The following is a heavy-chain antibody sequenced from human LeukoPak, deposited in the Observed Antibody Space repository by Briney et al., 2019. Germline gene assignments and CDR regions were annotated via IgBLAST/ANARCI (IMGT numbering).Heavy chain of an antibody. V-gene: IGHV3-7*01. CDR3: ARDFPDY. CDR1: GGSIRSSSYY. J-gene: IGHJ4*02. Sequence: PSETLSLTCTVSGGSIRSSSYYWGWIRQPPGKGLEWVANIKEDGSEKYYVDSVKGRFTISRDNAKKSLYLQMNSLRVEDTATYYCARDFPDYWGQGILVTVSS. CDR2: IKEDGSEK.